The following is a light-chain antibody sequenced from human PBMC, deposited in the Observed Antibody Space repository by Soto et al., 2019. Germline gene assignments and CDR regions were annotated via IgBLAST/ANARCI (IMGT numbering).Light chain of an antibody. J-gene: IGLJ1*01. CDR1: SSDVGGYNY. CDR2: EVS. V-gene: IGLV2-14*01. Sequence: QSALTQPASVSGSPGQSITISCTGTSSDVGGYNYVSWYQQHPGKAPKLIIYEVSNRPSGVSDRFSGSKSGNTASLTISGLQAEDEADYSCYSYTGSSSSYVFGTGTKLTVL. CDR3: YSYTGSSSSYV.